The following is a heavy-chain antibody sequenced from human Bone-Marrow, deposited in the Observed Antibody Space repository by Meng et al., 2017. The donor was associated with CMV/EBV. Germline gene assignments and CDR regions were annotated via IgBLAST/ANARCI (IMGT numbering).Heavy chain of an antibody. Sequence: GGSLRLSCAASGFTFSSYAMSWVRQAPGKGLEWVSAISGSGGSTYYADSVKGRFTISRDNSKNTLYLQMNSLRAEDTAVYYCAKEIPRYCSSTSCHRGVYFDYWGQGTLVTGSS. CDR2: ISGSGGST. D-gene: IGHD2-2*01. J-gene: IGHJ4*02. CDR3: AKEIPRYCSSTSCHRGVYFDY. CDR1: GFTFSSYA. V-gene: IGHV3-23*01.